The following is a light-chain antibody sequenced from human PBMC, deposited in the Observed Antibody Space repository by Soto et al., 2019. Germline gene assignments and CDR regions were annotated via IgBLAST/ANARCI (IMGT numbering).Light chain of an antibody. J-gene: IGLJ1*01. CDR2: AVT. CDR1: SSDVGGYNY. CDR3: CSYAGSYIHYV. V-gene: IGLV2-11*01. Sequence: QSVLNQPRSVSGSPGQSVTISCTGTSSDVGGYNYVSWYQQYPGKAPKVMIYAVTKRPSGVPDRISGSKSGNTASLTISGLQAEDEADYYCCSYAGSYIHYVFGTGTKVTVL.